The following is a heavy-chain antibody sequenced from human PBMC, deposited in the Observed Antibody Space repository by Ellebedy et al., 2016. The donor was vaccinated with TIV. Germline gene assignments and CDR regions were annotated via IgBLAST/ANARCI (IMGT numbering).Heavy chain of an antibody. D-gene: IGHD3-10*01. V-gene: IGHV1-18*01. CDR3: ARAYGSGSLGY. Sequence: ASVKVSCXASGGTFSSYAISWVRQAPGQGLEWMGGISAYNGNTNCAQKLQGRVTMTTDTSTSTAYMELRSLRSDDTAVYYCARAYGSGSLGYWGQGTLVTVSS. CDR2: ISAYNGNT. J-gene: IGHJ4*02. CDR1: GGTFSSYA.